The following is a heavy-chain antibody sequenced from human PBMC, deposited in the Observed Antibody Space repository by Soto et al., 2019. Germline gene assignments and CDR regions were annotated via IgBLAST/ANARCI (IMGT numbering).Heavy chain of an antibody. CDR3: ARDDKPGWDNWFDP. V-gene: IGHV1-18*01. CDR2: ISAYNGNT. Sequence: ASVKVSCKASGYTFTSYGISWVRQAPGQGLEWMGWISAYNGNTNYAQKLQGRVTMTTDTSTSTAYMELRSLRSDDTAVYYGARDDKPGWDNWFDPWGQGTLVTVSS. D-gene: IGHD6-19*01. J-gene: IGHJ5*02. CDR1: GYTFTSYG.